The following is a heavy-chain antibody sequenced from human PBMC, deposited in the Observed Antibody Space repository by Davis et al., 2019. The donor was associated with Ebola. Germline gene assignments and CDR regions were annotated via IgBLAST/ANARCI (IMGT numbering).Heavy chain of an antibody. CDR1: GGSISSGGYS. CDR2: IYHSGST. J-gene: IGHJ3*02. Sequence: PSETLSLTCAVSGGSISSGGYSWSWIRQPPGKGLEWIGYIYHSGSTYYNPSLKSRVTISVDRSKNQFSLKLSSVTAADTAVYYCARAETYYYDSSGHAFDIWGQGTMVTVSS. V-gene: IGHV4-30-2*01. CDR3: ARAETYYYDSSGHAFDI. D-gene: IGHD3-22*01.